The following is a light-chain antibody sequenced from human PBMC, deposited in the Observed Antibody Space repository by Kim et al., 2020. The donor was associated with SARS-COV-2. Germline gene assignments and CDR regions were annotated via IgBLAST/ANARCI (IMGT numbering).Light chain of an antibody. Sequence: FPGEMATLSCRASRSVSSSYLAWYQQKPSQAPRLLIYGASSRATGIPDRFSGSGSGTDFTLTISRLEPEDFAVYYCQQYGSSPWTFGQGTRVDIK. CDR3: QQYGSSPWT. CDR1: RSVSSSY. V-gene: IGKV3-20*01. J-gene: IGKJ1*01. CDR2: GAS.